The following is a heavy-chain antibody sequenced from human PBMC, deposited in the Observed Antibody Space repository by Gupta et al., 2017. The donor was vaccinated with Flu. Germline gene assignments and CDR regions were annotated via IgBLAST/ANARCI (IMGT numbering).Heavy chain of an antibody. J-gene: IGHJ5*02. CDR3: TRLGGFTVGYNWFDP. CDR2: IDHSGRT. V-gene: IGHV4-34*01. Sequence: RQPPGKGPEWIGEIDHSGRTNYNPSLKRRVTMSGDTSKNQFSLNLYSVTAADTAIYYCTRLGGFTVGYNWFDPWGQGTLVTVSS. D-gene: IGHD4-4*01.